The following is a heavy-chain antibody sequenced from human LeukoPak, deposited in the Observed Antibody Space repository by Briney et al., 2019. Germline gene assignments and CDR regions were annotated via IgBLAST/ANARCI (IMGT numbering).Heavy chain of an antibody. J-gene: IGHJ4*02. Sequence: GGSLRLSCAASGFTFSSYSMNWVRQTPGKGLEWVSYISVGSDAAYYADSVRGRFTVSRDTAKNSLILQMNSLRAGDTARYFCARLTGTGYFDLWGQGTPVTVSS. D-gene: IGHD1-20*01. CDR1: GFTFSSYS. CDR2: ISVGSDAA. V-gene: IGHV3-48*01. CDR3: ARLTGTGYFDL.